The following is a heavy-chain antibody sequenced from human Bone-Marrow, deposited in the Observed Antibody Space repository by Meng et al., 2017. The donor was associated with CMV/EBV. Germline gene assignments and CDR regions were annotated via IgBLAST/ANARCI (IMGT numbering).Heavy chain of an antibody. CDR2: IYYSGST. CDR3: ARDPFTIFGVVTNYYGMDV. V-gene: IGHV4-31*03. CDR1: GGSISSGGYY. J-gene: IGHJ6*02. D-gene: IGHD3-3*01. Sequence: LRLSCTVSGGSISSGGYYWSWIRQHPGKGLEWIGYIYYSGSTYYNPSLKSRVTISVDTSKNQFSLKLSSVTAADTAVYYCARDPFTIFGVVTNYYGMDVWGQGTTVTVSS.